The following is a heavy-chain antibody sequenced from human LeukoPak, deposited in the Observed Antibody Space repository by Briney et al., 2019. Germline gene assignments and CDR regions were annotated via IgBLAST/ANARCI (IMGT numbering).Heavy chain of an antibody. CDR2: IYHSGIT. D-gene: IGHD1-1*01. V-gene: IGHV4-38-2*01. CDR3: ARVPETGTTGTTFPL. CDR1: GYSISSGYY. Sequence: SETLSLTCAVSGYSISSGYYWGWIRQPPGKGLEWIGSIYHSGITYYNPSLKSRVTISVDTSKNQLSLNLRSVTAADTAVYYCARVPETGTTGTTFPLWGQGTLVTVSS. J-gene: IGHJ4*02.